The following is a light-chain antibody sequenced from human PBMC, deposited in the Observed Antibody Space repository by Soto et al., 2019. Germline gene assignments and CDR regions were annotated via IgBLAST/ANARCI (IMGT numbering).Light chain of an antibody. CDR3: MQAPQSPWT. J-gene: IGKJ1*01. V-gene: IGKV2-24*01. CDR2: KVS. Sequence: DIVMTQTPLSSPVTLGQAASISCRSSQSLVHNDGNTYLSWFQQRPGQPPRLLIYKVSDRFSGVPDRFSGSGAGTDFTLTIRSLEAEDVGVYYCMQAPQSPWTFGQGTNVEIK. CDR1: QSLVHNDGNTY.